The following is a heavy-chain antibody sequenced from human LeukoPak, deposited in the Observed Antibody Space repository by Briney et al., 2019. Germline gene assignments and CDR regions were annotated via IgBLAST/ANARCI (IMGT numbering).Heavy chain of an antibody. CDR2: ISSSGSTI. D-gene: IGHD5-18*01. J-gene: IGHJ4*02. CDR1: GFTFSDYY. V-gene: IGHV3-11*01. Sequence: GGSLRLSCAASGFTFSDYYTNWIRQAPGKGLEWVSYISSSGSTIYYADSVKGRFTISRGNAKNSLYLQMNSLRAEDTAVYYCARQYSYGSRAFDYWGQGTLVTVSS. CDR3: ARQYSYGSRAFDY.